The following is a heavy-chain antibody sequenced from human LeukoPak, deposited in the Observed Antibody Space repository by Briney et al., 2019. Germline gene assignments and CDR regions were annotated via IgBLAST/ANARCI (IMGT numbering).Heavy chain of an antibody. J-gene: IGHJ6*02. D-gene: IGHD3-3*01. CDR3: ARGGGYDFWSGYSPYYYYGMDV. CDR1: GGSISSYY. CDR2: IYYSGST. Sequence: SETLSLTCTVSGGSISSYYWSWIRQPPGKGLEWIGYIYYSGSTNYNPSLKSRVTISVDTSKNQFSLKLSSVTAADTAVYYCARGGGYDFWSGYSPYYYYGMDVWGQGTTVTVSS. V-gene: IGHV4-59*01.